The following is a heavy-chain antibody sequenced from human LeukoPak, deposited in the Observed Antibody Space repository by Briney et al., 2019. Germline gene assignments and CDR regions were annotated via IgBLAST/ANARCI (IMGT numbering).Heavy chain of an antibody. V-gene: IGHV1-18*01. CDR2: ISAYNGNT. CDR1: GYTFTSYG. CDR3: ATLATVNPRFDY. J-gene: IGHJ4*02. D-gene: IGHD4-11*01. Sequence: GASVKVSCKASGYTFTSYGISWVRQAPGQGLEWMGWISAYNGNTNYAQKLQGRVTMTTDTSTSTAYMELSSLRSEDTAVYYCATLATVNPRFDYWGQGTLVTVSS.